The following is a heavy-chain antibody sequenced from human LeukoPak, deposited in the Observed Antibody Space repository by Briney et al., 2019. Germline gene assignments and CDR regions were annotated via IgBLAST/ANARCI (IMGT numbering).Heavy chain of an antibody. CDR2: INQDGGET. CDR3: ARAATTGTTDY. V-gene: IGHV3-7*01. D-gene: IGHD1-1*01. Sequence: PGGSLRLSCVASGFTFSNYWMSSVRQVPGKGLEWVANINQDGGETYYVDSVQGRFTISRDNAKNSLYLQMNSLRAEDAALYSCARAATTGTTDYWGQGTLLTVSS. J-gene: IGHJ4*02. CDR1: GFTFSNYW.